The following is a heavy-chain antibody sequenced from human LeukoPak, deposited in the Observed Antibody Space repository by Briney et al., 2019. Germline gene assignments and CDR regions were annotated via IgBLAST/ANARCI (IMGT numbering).Heavy chain of an antibody. J-gene: IGHJ4*02. CDR2: IFHSGNS. D-gene: IGHD4-17*01. CDR1: SYSISSGSY. CDR3: ARVTYVDDMLYQYFDY. V-gene: IGHV4-38-2*01. Sequence: SETLSLTCAVSSYSISSGSYWVWMLHSPAQGVESVGSIFHSGNSYYNPSLKSRLTMSVDTSKNQFSLKLTSVTAADTALYYCARVTYVDDMLYQYFDYWGQGILVTVSS.